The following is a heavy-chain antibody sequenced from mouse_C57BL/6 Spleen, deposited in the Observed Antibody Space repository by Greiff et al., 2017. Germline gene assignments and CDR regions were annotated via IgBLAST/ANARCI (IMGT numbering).Heavy chain of an antibody. CDR1: GYTFTSYW. CDR2: IDPSDSET. CDR3: ARHYGSYFDY. J-gene: IGHJ2*01. Sequence: QVQLQQPGAELVRPGSSVKLSCKASGYTFTSYWMHWVKQRPIQGLEWIGNIDPSDSETHYNQKFKDKATLTVDKSSSTAYMQLSSLTSEDAAVYYCARHYGSYFDYWGQGTTLTVSS. V-gene: IGHV1-52*01. D-gene: IGHD2-1*01.